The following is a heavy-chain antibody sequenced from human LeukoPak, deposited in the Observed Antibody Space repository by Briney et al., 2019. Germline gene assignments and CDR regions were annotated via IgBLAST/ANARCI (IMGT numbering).Heavy chain of an antibody. CDR1: GFTFSSYG. J-gene: IGHJ4*02. Sequence: GGSLRLSCAASGFTFSSYGMHWVRQAPGKGLEWVAVIWYDGSNKYYADSVKGRFTISRDNSKNMVYLQMNSLRAEDTAVYYCARDGCGGDCYLADYWGQGTLVTVSS. CDR2: IWYDGSNK. D-gene: IGHD2-21*02. V-gene: IGHV3-33*01. CDR3: ARDGCGGDCYLADY.